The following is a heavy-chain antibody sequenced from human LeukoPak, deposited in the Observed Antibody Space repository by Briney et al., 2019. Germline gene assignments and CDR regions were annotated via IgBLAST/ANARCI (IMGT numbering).Heavy chain of an antibody. Sequence: GGSLRLSCAASGFTFSSYWMTWVRQAPGKGLEWLANIKQDGSEKYYVDSVKGRFTISRDNAKNSLYMQMNSLRAEDTAVYYCARDLITGAPGADYWGQGTLATVSS. CDR1: GFTFSSYW. D-gene: IGHD7-27*01. J-gene: IGHJ4*02. CDR2: IKQDGSEK. CDR3: ARDLITGAPGADY. V-gene: IGHV3-7*01.